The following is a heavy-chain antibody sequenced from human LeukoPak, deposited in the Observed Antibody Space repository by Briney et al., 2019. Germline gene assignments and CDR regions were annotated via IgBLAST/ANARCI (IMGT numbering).Heavy chain of an antibody. D-gene: IGHD5-12*01. J-gene: IGHJ6*03. CDR1: GFTFSDYY. CDR3: AGSGYDLSGDYYYYMDV. CDR2: ISSSGSTI. Sequence: GGSLRLSCAASGFTFSDYYMGWIRQAPGKGLEWVSYISSSGSTIYYADSVKGRFTISRDNAKNSLYLQMNSLRAEDTAVYYCAGSGYDLSGDYYYYMDVWGKGTTVTVSS. V-gene: IGHV3-11*04.